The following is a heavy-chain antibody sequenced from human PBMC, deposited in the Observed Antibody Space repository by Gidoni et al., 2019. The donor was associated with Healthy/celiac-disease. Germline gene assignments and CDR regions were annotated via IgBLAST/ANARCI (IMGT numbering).Heavy chain of an antibody. D-gene: IGHD6-13*01. J-gene: IGHJ4*02. CDR2: INAGNGNT. V-gene: IGHV1-3*01. Sequence: QVQLVQSGAEVKKPGASVKVSCQASGYTFTSYAMHWVRQAPGQRLEWMGWINAGNGNTKYSQKFQGRVTIIRDTSASTAYMELSSLRSEDTAVYYCARGGYSSSWYGNYWGQGTLVTVSS. CDR1: GYTFTSYA. CDR3: ARGGYSSSWYGNY.